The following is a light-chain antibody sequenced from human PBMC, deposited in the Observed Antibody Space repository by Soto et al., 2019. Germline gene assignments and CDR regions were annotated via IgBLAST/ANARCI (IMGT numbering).Light chain of an antibody. V-gene: IGLV2-8*01. Sequence: QSVLTQPPSASGSPGQSVAISCTGTSSDVGGYNYVSWYQQHPGNAPKLMIYEVNKRPSGVPDRFSGSKSGNTASLTVSGPQAEDEADYYCSSYAGSSNVFGTGTKVTVL. CDR3: SSYAGSSNV. CDR2: EVN. J-gene: IGLJ1*01. CDR1: SSDVGGYNY.